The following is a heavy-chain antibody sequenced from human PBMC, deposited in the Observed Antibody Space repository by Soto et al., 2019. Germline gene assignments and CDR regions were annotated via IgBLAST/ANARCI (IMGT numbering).Heavy chain of an antibody. CDR2: IIPIFGTA. CDR1: GGTFSSYA. Sequence: QVQLVQSGAEVKKPGSSVKVSCKASGGTFSSYAISWVRQAPGQGLEWMGGIIPIFGTANYAQKFQGRVTITADESTSTAYMELSSLRSEDTAVYYCARDSAYYYDSSGYSPFHYWGQGTLVTVSS. V-gene: IGHV1-69*01. J-gene: IGHJ4*02. D-gene: IGHD3-22*01. CDR3: ARDSAYYYDSSGYSPFHY.